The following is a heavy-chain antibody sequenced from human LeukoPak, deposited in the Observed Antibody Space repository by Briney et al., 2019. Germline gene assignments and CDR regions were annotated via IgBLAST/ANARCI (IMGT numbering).Heavy chain of an antibody. CDR2: ISGSGDKT. CDR3: AKGPTYLDY. V-gene: IGHV3-23*01. CDR1: GFTFSIYA. D-gene: IGHD3-16*01. Sequence: TGGSLRLSCAASGFTFSIYAMAWVRQAPGRGLEWVSGISGSGDKTYYGDSVKGRFTISRDKSKNTLYLQMNSLRAEDTAVYYCAKGPTYLDYWGQGTQVTVSS. J-gene: IGHJ4*02.